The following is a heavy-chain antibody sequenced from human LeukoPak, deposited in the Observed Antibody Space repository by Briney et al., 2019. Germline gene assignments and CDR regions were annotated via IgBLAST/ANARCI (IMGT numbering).Heavy chain of an antibody. Sequence: GGSLRLSCAASGFTFDDYAKHWVRQAPGKGLEWVSRISGDGGSTYYADSVKGRFTISRDNSKNSLYLQMNSLRTEDTALYYCAKDIVYNNQVDYWGQGTLVTVSS. V-gene: IGHV3-43*02. D-gene: IGHD1-1*01. J-gene: IGHJ4*02. CDR1: GFTFDDYA. CDR3: AKDIVYNNQVDY. CDR2: ISGDGGST.